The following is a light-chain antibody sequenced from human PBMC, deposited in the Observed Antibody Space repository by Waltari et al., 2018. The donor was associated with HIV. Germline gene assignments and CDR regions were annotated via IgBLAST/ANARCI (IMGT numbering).Light chain of an antibody. CDR2: SNN. CDR3: AAWDDSLGGVV. J-gene: IGLJ3*02. Sequence: QSVLTQPPSASGTPGQRVTISCSGSSSNLGRNTANWYQQLPGTAPKVLLYSNNQRPSGVPDRFSGSKSGTSASLAISGLQSEDEADYYCAAWDDSLGGVVFGGGTKLTVL. V-gene: IGLV1-44*01. CDR1: SSNLGRNT.